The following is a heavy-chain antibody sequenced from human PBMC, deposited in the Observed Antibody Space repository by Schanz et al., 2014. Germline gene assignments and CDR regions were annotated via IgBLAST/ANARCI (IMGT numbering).Heavy chain of an antibody. CDR2: IYDSGNT. CDR3: ARLVGPSFYYGMDV. CDR1: GDSMSSGGYY. Sequence: QVQLQESGPGLVKPSQTLSLTCNVSGDSMSSGGYYWNWIRQHPGKGLEWIWYIYDSGNTYYNPSLKSRVTMSIDTSEKQFSLNLRSVTGADTAVYYCARLVGPSFYYGMDVWGQGTLVTVSS. D-gene: IGHD2-15*01. J-gene: IGHJ6*02. V-gene: IGHV4-31*03.